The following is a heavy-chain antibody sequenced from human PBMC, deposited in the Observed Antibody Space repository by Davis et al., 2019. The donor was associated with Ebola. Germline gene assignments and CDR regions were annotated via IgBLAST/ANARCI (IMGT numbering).Heavy chain of an antibody. CDR1: GFTLSSYA. Sequence: GESLKISCSASGFTLSSYAMHWVRQAPGKGLEWVAVISYDGSNKYYADSVKGRFTISRDNSKNTLYLQMNSLRAEDTAVYYCARERFLEWLSYYGMDVWGKGTTVTVSS. J-gene: IGHJ6*04. CDR3: ARERFLEWLSYYGMDV. D-gene: IGHD3-3*01. CDR2: ISYDGSNK. V-gene: IGHV3-33*08.